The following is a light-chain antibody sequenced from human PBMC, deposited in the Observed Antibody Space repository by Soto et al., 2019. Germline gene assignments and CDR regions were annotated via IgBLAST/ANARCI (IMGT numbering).Light chain of an antibody. V-gene: IGKV1-33*01. CDR3: QQYDKLPIT. CDR2: DAS. CDR1: QDISNY. Sequence: DIQMTQSPSSLSASVGDRVTITCQASQDISNYLNWYQQKPGKAPKLLIYDASNLETGVPSRFSESGSGTDFTFTISSLQPEDIATYYCQQYDKLPITFGQGTRLEIK. J-gene: IGKJ5*01.